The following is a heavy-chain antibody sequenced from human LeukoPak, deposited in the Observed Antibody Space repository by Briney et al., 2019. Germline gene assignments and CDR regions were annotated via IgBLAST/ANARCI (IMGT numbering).Heavy chain of an antibody. Sequence: PSETLSLTCIISGGSITTYYWSWIRQPPGKGLEWIGYIHSSGSTNYNPSLKDRLTISIDTSKNQFSLKLNSVTAADTAVYYCARFLAGTRHFHFYYYMDVWGKGTTVTISS. CDR3: ARFLAGTRHFHFYYYMDV. V-gene: IGHV4-59*08. J-gene: IGHJ6*03. CDR1: GGSITTYY. D-gene: IGHD3-9*01. CDR2: IHSSGST.